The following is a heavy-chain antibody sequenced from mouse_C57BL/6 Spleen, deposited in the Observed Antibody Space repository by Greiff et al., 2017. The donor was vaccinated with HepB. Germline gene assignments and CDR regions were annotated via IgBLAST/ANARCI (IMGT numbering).Heavy chain of an antibody. CDR2: IYPGDGDT. Sequence: QVQLQQSGPELVKPGASVKISCKASGYAFSSSWMNWVKQRPGKGLEWIGRIYPGDGDTNYNGKFKGKATLTADKSSSTAYMQLSSLTSEDSAVYCCARSDSSGQFAYWGQGTLVTVSA. CDR1: GYAFSSSW. D-gene: IGHD3-2*02. J-gene: IGHJ3*01. CDR3: ARSDSSGQFAY. V-gene: IGHV1-82*01.